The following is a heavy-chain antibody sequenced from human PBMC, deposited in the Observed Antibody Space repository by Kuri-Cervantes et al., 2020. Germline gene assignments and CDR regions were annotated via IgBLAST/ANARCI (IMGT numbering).Heavy chain of an antibody. J-gene: IGHJ4*02. CDR2: INPNSGGT. CDR3: AREDCSSTSCYV. V-gene: IGHV1-2*02. D-gene: IGHD2-2*01. CDR1: GYTFTGYY. Sequence: ASVKVSCKASGYTFTGYYMHWVRQAPGQGLEWMGWINPNSGGTNYAQKFQGRVTITRDTSISTAYMELSRLRSDDTAVYYCAREDCSSTSCYVWGQGTLVTVSS.